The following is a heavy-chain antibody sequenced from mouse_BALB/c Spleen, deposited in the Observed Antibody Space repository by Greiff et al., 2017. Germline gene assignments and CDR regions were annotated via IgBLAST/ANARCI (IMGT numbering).Heavy chain of an antibody. V-gene: IGHV1-69*02. D-gene: IGHD1-1*01. CDR1: GYTFTSYW. CDR2: IDPSDSYT. J-gene: IGHJ4*01. Sequence: QVQLQQSGAELVKPGASVKLSCKASGYTFTSYWMHWVKQRPGQGLEWIGEIDPSDSYTNYNQKFKGKATLTVDKSSSTAYMQLSSLTSEDSAVYYCSPYYSYAMDYWGQGTSVTVSS. CDR3: SPYYSYAMDY.